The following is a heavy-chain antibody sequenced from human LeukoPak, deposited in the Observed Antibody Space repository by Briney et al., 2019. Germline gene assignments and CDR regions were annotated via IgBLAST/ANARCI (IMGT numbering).Heavy chain of an antibody. V-gene: IGHV3-74*01. D-gene: IGHD6-25*01. CDR2: INTDGSST. Sequence: GGSLRLSCAASGFTFSSYWMHWVRQAPGKGLVWVSRINTDGSSTSYADSVKGRFTISRDNAKNSLYLQMNSLRADDTAVYYCARFAAGGSYYYYMDVWGKGTTVTVSS. J-gene: IGHJ6*03. CDR1: GFTFSSYW. CDR3: ARFAAGGSYYYYMDV.